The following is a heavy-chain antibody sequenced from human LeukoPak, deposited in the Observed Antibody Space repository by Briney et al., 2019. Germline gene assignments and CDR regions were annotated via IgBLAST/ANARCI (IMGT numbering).Heavy chain of an antibody. J-gene: IGHJ6*03. Sequence: ASVKVSCKASGYTFSDYYMHWVRQAPGQGLEWMGWIDPYSGGTNYAQKFQGRVTMTRDTSISTTYMELSRLRSDDTAVYYCARDPGFMVRGSRRGYDDYYYYMDVWGKGTTVTISS. CDR3: ARDPGFMVRGSRRGYDDYYYYMDV. CDR1: GYTFSDYY. CDR2: IDPYSGGT. V-gene: IGHV1-2*02. D-gene: IGHD3-10*01.